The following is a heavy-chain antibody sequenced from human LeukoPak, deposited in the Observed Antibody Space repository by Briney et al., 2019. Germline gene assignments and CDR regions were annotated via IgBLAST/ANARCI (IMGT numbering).Heavy chain of an antibody. V-gene: IGHV1-69*04. CDR1: GGTFSSYA. CDR2: IIPILGIA. D-gene: IGHD1-26*01. Sequence: SVKVSCKASGGTFSSYAISWVRPAPGQGLEWMGRIIPILGIANYAQKFQGRVTITADKSTSTAYMELSSLRSEDTAVYYCARGVGARTDAFDIWGQGTMVTVSS. J-gene: IGHJ3*02. CDR3: ARGVGARTDAFDI.